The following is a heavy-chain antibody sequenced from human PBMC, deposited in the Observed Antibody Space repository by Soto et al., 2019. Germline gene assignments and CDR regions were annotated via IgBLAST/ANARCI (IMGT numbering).Heavy chain of an antibody. D-gene: IGHD6-19*01. CDR1: GYTFTSYY. V-gene: IGHV1-46*01. CDR2: INPSGGST. J-gene: IGHJ6*02. CDR3: ARDRIAVAGTRYYYYYGMDV. Sequence: ASVKVSCKASGYTFTSYYMHWVRQAPGQGLEWMGIINPSGGSTSYAQKFQGRVTMTRDTSTSTVYMKLSSLRSEDTAVYYCARDRIAVAGTRYYYYYGMDVWGQGTTVTVSS.